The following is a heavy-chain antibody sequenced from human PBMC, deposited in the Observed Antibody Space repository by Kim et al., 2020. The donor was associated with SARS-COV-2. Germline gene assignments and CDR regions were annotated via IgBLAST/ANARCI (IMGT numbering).Heavy chain of an antibody. Sequence: SETLSLTCAVYGGSFSGYYWSWIRQPPGKGLEWIGEINHSGSTNYNPSLKSRVTISVDTSKNQFSLKLSSVTAADTAVYYCARGRNMITMVRGYDPWDQGTLVTVSS. CDR2: INHSGST. V-gene: IGHV4-34*01. CDR1: GGSFSGYY. CDR3: ARGRNMITMVRGYDP. D-gene: IGHD3-10*01. J-gene: IGHJ5*02.